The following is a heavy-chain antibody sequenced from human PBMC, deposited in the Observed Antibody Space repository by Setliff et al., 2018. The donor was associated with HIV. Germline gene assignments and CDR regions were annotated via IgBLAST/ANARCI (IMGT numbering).Heavy chain of an antibody. CDR3: ARIPNHSSGFDY. Sequence: SVKVSCKASGGTFRSHEISWVRQAPGQGLEWMGGIVPIFNTGNYAPKFQGRVTITADESTTTAYMELSSLRSEDTAVYYCARIPNHSSGFDYWGQGTLVTVSS. CDR2: IVPIFNTG. J-gene: IGHJ4*02. V-gene: IGHV1-69*13. D-gene: IGHD3-22*01. CDR1: GGTFRSHE.